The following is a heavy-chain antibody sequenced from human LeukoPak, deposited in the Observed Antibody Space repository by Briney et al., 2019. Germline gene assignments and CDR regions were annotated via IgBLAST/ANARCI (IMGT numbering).Heavy chain of an antibody. J-gene: IGHJ4*02. CDR3: AREHGSGSYDFDY. D-gene: IGHD3-10*01. CDR2: ISSSSSYI. V-gene: IGHV3-21*01. Sequence: PGGSLRLSCAASGFTFSSYSMNWVRQAPGKGLEWVSSISSSSSYIYHADSVKGRFTISRDNAKNSLYLQMNSLRAEDTAVYYCAREHGSGSYDFDYWGQGTLVTVSS. CDR1: GFTFSSYS.